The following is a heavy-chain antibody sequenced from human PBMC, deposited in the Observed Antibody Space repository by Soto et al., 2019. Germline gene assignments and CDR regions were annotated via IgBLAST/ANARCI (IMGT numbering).Heavy chain of an antibody. CDR3: ARGGVTPIHYYYYYGLDV. V-gene: IGHV3-48*02. D-gene: IGHD2-21*02. Sequence: GGSLRLSCAASGFTFSRYTMNWVRQAPGKGPEWVSYISISSSDKYYADSVKGRFTISRDNARNSLYLQMNSLRDEDTAVYYCARGGVTPIHYYYYYGLDVWDQGTTVTVSS. CDR1: GFTFSRYT. CDR2: ISISSSDK. J-gene: IGHJ6*02.